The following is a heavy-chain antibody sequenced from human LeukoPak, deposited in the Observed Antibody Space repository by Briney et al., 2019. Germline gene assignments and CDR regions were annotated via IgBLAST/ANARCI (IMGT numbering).Heavy chain of an antibody. J-gene: IGHJ4*01. V-gene: IGHV4-59*11. D-gene: IGHD6-13*01. CDR1: GDSISGHY. Sequence: PSETLSLTCTVSGDSISGHYWNWIRQTPGKGLEWIGYIYYSGTTNYNPSLKSRVTISLDTSKNQFSLKLSSVTAADTAVYYCARESYSSSWYADYWGHGTLVTVSS. CDR3: ARESYSSSWYADY. CDR2: IYYSGTT.